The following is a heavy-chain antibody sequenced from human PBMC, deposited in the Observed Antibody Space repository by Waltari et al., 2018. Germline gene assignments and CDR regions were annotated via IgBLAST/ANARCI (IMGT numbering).Heavy chain of an antibody. V-gene: IGHV3-21*01. CDR2: ISSTSTYT. D-gene: IGHD7-27*01. J-gene: IGHJ4*02. CDR3: ARGGWGFSLDY. CDR1: GFSFSSYS. Sequence: EVQLVESGGGLVKPGGSLRLSCAAPGFSFSSYSMNWVRQAPGKGLEWVSSISSTSTYTHYADSVKGRFTISRDNAKNSLYLQMNSLRGDDTAVYYCARGGWGFSLDYWGQGTLVTFSS.